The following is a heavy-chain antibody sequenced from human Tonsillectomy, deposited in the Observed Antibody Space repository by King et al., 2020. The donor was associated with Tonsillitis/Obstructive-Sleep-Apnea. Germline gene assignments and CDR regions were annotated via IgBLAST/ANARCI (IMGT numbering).Heavy chain of an antibody. V-gene: IGHV1-69*12. D-gene: IGHD4-11*01. Sequence: VQLVQSGAEVKKPGSSVRVSCKPSGGTFNTYPIIWVRQAPGQGLEWMGGIIPVFGTPNYAQKFHGRVTITADESTSTASMGLSSLRSEDTAVYYCARGSRTTDYYYYHYMDVWGKGTTVTVSS. J-gene: IGHJ6*03. CDR3: ARGSRTTDYYYYHYMDV. CDR2: IIPVFGTP. CDR1: GGTFNTYP.